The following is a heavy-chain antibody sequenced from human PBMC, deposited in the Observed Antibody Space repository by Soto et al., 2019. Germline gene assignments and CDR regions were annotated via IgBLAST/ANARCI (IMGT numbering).Heavy chain of an antibody. CDR3: ASGGTINSPDFDY. CDR1: GGSISGNRYY. Sequence: SSETLSLTCSVSGGSISGNRYYWGWIRQPPGKGLEWIGSIYYSGSISYSGSTHYNPSLKSRATISVDTSKNQFSLKLNSVTAADTAVYYCASGGTINSPDFDYWGQGTLVTVSS. D-gene: IGHD1-1*01. V-gene: IGHV4-39*01. J-gene: IGHJ4*02. CDR2: ISYSGST.